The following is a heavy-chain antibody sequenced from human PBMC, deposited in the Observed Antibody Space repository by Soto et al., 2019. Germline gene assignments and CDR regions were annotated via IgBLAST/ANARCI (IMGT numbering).Heavy chain of an antibody. CDR2: ISGSGGST. CDR3: AKAFGYTSGYFHFDY. CDR1: GFIFSSHV. J-gene: IGHJ4*02. D-gene: IGHD6-19*01. Sequence: EVQLLESGGGWVQPGGSLRLSCAPSGFIFSSHVMSWVRQAPGKGLEWVSSISGSGGSTFYADSVKGRFTISRDNSKSTLSLQMNSLRAEDTAIYYCAKAFGYTSGYFHFDYWGQGTLLTVSS. V-gene: IGHV3-23*01.